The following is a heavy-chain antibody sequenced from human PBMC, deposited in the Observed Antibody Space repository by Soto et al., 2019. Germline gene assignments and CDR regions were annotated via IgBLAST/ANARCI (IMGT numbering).Heavy chain of an antibody. CDR1: GGSFSGYY. Sequence: QVQLQQWGAGLLKPSETLSLTCAVYGGSFSGYYWSGIRQPPGKGLEWIGEINHSGSTKYNPSLKSRVTIAVDTSKNQFSLKLSSVTAADTAVYYCARGEYSSSLGFDYWGQGTLVTVSS. CDR3: ARGEYSSSLGFDY. V-gene: IGHV4-34*01. J-gene: IGHJ4*02. D-gene: IGHD6-6*01. CDR2: INHSGST.